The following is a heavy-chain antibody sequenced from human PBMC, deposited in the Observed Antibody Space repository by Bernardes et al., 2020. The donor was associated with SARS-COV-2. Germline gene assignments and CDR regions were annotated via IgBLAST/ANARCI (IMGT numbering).Heavy chain of an antibody. V-gene: IGHV3-23*01. Sequence: GGSLRLSCAASGFTFRNYAMSWVRQAPGKGLEWVSSITISGDNTYYADSAKGRFAISRDDSKSTLFLQMNSLRADDTAMYYCAKATSPFGVVEFDCWGQGTLVTVSS. CDR2: ITISGDNT. D-gene: IGHD3-3*01. CDR3: AKATSPFGVVEFDC. CDR1: GFTFRNYA. J-gene: IGHJ4*02.